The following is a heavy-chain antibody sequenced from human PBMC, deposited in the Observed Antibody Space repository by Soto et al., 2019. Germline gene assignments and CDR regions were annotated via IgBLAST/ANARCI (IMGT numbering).Heavy chain of an antibody. D-gene: IGHD3-9*01. J-gene: IGHJ5*02. V-gene: IGHV3-30-3*01. Sequence: GGSLRLSCAASGFTFSSYAMHWVRQAPGKGLEWVAVISYDGSNKYYADSVKGRFTISRDNSKNTLYLQMNSLRAEDTAVYYCARDPIPPQLLRYFDWSFDPWGQGTLVTVSS. CDR1: GFTFSSYA. CDR2: ISYDGSNK. CDR3: ARDPIPPQLLRYFDWSFDP.